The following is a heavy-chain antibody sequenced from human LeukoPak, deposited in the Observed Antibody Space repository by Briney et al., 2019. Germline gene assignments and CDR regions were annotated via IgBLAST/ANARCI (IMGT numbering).Heavy chain of an antibody. CDR2: INHSGST. Sequence: SETLSLTCADYGGSFNGYYWSWIRQPPPKRLESIGEINHSGSTHYNPSLKSRVTISVDTSKIQFYLKLSSVTAADEAVYYCAMTHTVTKSCLDDWGQGTLVTVSS. D-gene: IGHD4-17*01. CDR1: GGSFNGYY. J-gene: IGHJ4*02. V-gene: IGHV4-34*01. CDR3: AMTHTVTKSCLDD.